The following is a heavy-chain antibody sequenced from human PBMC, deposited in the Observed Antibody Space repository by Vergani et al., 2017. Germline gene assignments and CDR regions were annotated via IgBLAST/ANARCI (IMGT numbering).Heavy chain of an antibody. CDR1: GFIFSGYA. J-gene: IGHJ4*02. CDR2: VSYDGSNK. Sequence: QVQLVDSGGGVVQPGRSLRLSCVASGFIFSGYAMHWVRQAPGKGLEWVAVVSYDGSNKYYADSVKGRFTISRDNSKNTLYLQMNSLGAEDTAIYYCAKDIIRGDIVLLPAASADYWGQGTLVTVSS. V-gene: IGHV3-30*18. CDR3: AKDIIRGDIVLLPAASADY. D-gene: IGHD2-2*01.